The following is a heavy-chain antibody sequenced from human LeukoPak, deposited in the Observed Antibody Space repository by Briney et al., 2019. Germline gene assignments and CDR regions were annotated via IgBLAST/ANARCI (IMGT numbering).Heavy chain of an antibody. Sequence: GGSLRLSCAASGFTFTNAWMSWVRQAPGKGLEWVGRIKSKTDGGTTDYAALVQGRFTISRDDSKNTLFLQMNSLRAEDTAVYYCAREATLNAQIDYWGQGTLVTVSS. V-gene: IGHV3-15*01. CDR3: AREATLNAQIDY. J-gene: IGHJ4*02. D-gene: IGHD4-17*01. CDR1: GFTFTNAW. CDR2: IKSKTDGGTT.